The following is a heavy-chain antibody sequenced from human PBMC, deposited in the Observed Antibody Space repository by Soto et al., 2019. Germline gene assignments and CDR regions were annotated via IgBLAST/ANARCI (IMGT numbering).Heavy chain of an antibody. CDR1: GFTFSSHW. CDR2: INLDGGYT. CDR3: VRRGFAELFCWLEYYWDV. V-gene: IGHV3-74*01. Sequence: EVPLVESGGGLVQPGGSPRLSCAASGFTFSSHWMHWVRHAPGKGPVWVARINLDGGYTSYADAVKGRFTISRDNARNTRYLRMDSVRDVDTAVCYCVRRGFAELFCWLEYYWDVWGKGTTVTVSS. J-gene: IGHJ6*03. D-gene: IGHD6-19*01.